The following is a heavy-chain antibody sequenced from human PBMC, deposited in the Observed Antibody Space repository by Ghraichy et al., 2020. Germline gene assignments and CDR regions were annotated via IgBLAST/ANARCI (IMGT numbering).Heavy chain of an antibody. CDR2: ISGYNGNT. CDR1: RAHVSTYV. Sequence: ASVKVSCKIGRAHVSTYVTSQDRVSRRQGVKWMGWISGYNGNTKSAQNLQGRVTMTTDTSTNTAYMELRSLRSDDTAIYYCARRDILVVPGAPPTYYYYGMDVWGHVSTVTVSS. V-gene: IGHV1-18*01. CDR3: ARRDILVVPGAPPTYYYYGMDV. D-gene: IGHD2-2*01. J-gene: IGHJ6*02.